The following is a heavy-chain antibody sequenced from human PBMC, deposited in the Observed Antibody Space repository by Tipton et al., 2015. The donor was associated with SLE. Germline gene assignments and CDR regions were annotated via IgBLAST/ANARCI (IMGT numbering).Heavy chain of an antibody. V-gene: IGHV3-23*01. CDR2: ISGDGYTT. CDR3: AKEAVVRPIDY. D-gene: IGHD3-10*01. J-gene: IGHJ4*02. CDR1: GGSISTYY. Sequence: SLRLSCTVSGGSISTYYWNWIRQPPGKGLEWVSGISGDGYTTYYADSVKGRFIISRDNSKNAMWLQMNSLRAEDMAIYYCAKEAVVRPIDYWGQGTLVTVSS.